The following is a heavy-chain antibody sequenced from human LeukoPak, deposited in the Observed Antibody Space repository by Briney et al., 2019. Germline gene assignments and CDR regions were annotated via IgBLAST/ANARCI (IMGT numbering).Heavy chain of an antibody. D-gene: IGHD2/OR15-2a*01. CDR2: INPNSGGT. J-gene: IGHJ6*03. V-gene: IGHV1-2*02. CDR1: GYTFTGYY. Sequence: GASVKVSCKASGYTFTGYYMHWVRQAPGQGLEWMGWINPNSGGTNYAQKFQGRVTMTRDTSISTAYMELSRLRSDDTAVYYCARDLSIVLSSAYYYYYMDVWGKGTTVTVSS. CDR3: ARDLSIVLSSAYYYYYMDV.